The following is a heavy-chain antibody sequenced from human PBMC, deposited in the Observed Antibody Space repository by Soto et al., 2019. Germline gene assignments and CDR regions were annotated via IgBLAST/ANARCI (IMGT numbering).Heavy chain of an antibody. V-gene: IGHV1-69*02. J-gene: IGHJ4*02. CDR3: ASSYGSGYRAFDY. CDR2: INPILSMS. CDR1: GDTFTFYS. Sequence: QVQLVQSGAEVKRPGSSVKVSCKASGDTFTFYSINWVRQAPGLGLEWMGRINPILSMSNYAQRVQGRVTMTADKSTSTAYMELSSLRSEDTAIYYCASSYGSGYRAFDYWGQGALVTVSS. D-gene: IGHD3-10*01.